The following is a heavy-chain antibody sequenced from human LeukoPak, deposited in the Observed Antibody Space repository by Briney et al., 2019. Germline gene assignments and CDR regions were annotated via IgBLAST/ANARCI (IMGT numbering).Heavy chain of an antibody. CDR2: IIPIFGSA. D-gene: IGHD4-23*01. Sequence: GASVKVSCKASGDTFSSYVISWVRQAPGQGLEWMGGIIPIFGSANYAQKFQGRVTMTRDMSTSTDYMELSSLRSEDTAVYYCARDNSVEDTAWWFDPWGQGTLVTVSS. CDR1: GDTFSSYV. V-gene: IGHV1-69*05. J-gene: IGHJ5*02. CDR3: ARDNSVEDTAWWFDP.